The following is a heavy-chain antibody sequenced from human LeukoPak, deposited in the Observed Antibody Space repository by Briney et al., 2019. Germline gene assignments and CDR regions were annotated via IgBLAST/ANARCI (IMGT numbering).Heavy chain of an antibody. CDR1: GGSFSGYY. CDR2: INHSGST. J-gene: IGHJ4*02. Sequence: SETLSLTCAVYGGSFSGYYWSWIRQPPGKGLEWIGEINHSGSTNYNPSLKSRVTISVDTSENQFSLKLSSVTAADTAVYYCARGAPDGDYTYYFDYWGQGTLVTVSS. CDR3: ARGAPDGDYTYYFDY. D-gene: IGHD4-17*01. V-gene: IGHV4-34*01.